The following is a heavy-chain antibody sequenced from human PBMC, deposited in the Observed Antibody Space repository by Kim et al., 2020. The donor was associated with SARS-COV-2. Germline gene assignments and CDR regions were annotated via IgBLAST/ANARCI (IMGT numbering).Heavy chain of an antibody. Sequence: GGSLRLSCAASGFIFSSYSVNWVRQAPGKGLEWISSISSSTRYIYYADSMKGRFTISRDNSKNSLYLEMKSLRADDTAVYYCARDQFGDYAIDFWGQGTL. V-gene: IGHV3-21*01. J-gene: IGHJ4*02. CDR2: ISSSTRYI. CDR3: ARDQFGDYAIDF. CDR1: GFIFSSYS. D-gene: IGHD4-17*01.